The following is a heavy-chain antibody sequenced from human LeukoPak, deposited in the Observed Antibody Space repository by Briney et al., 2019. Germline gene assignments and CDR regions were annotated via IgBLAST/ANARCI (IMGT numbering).Heavy chain of an antibody. V-gene: IGHV1-18*01. Sequence: ASVKVSCKASGYTFTSYGISWVRQAPGQGLEWMGWISAYNGNTNYAQKLQGRVTMTTDTSTSTAYMELSRLRSEDTAVYYCARVGYDRETDYWGQGTLVTVSS. CDR3: ARVGYDRETDY. D-gene: IGHD2-2*01. CDR2: ISAYNGNT. CDR1: GYTFTSYG. J-gene: IGHJ4*02.